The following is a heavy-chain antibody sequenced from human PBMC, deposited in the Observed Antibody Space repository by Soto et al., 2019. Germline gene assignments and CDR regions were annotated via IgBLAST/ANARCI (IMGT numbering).Heavy chain of an antibody. V-gene: IGHV3-30*03. CDR3: GSTHPYHYRVDV. CDR1: GVTFSSNG. J-gene: IGHJ6*02. Sequence: GGSLRLSCAASGVTFSSNGMHGVRQAPGKGLEWVTFISYAGSYKYYADSVKGRFTISRDNSKNTLYLQMNTLRPEDMAVYYCGSTHPYHYRVDVWGQRTTVTLSS. CDR2: ISYAGSYK.